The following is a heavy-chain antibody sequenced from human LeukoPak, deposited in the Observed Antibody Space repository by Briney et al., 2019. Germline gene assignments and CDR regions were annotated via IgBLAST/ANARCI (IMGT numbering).Heavy chain of an antibody. CDR2: ISDSGDSA. D-gene: IGHD6-19*01. J-gene: IGHJ4*02. V-gene: IGHV3-23*01. CDR3: ASGVLYSSGWYDY. CDR1: GFTFRSYA. Sequence: PGGSLRLSCAASGFTFRSYAMNWVRQAPGKGLEWVSGISDSGDSAYYADSVKGRFTISRDNSKNTLYLQMNSLRAEDTAVYYCASGVLYSSGWYDYWGQGTRVTVSS.